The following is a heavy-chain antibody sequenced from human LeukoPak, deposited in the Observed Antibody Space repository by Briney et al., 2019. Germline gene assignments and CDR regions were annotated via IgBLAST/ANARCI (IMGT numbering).Heavy chain of an antibody. Sequence: GGALRLSCAASGFTFSNYNMNWVRQAPGKGLEWVSSLTSSFSYIYYADSVKGRFTISRDNAKNSLYLQMNSLRAEDTAVYYCASALTTVTPHFHCWGQGTLATVSS. J-gene: IGHJ4*02. D-gene: IGHD4-17*01. CDR3: ASALTTVTPHFHC. CDR1: GFTFSNYN. V-gene: IGHV3-21*01. CDR2: LTSSFSYI.